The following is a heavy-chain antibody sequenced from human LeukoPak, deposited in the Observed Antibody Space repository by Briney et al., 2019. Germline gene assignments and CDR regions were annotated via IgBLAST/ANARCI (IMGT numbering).Heavy chain of an antibody. Sequence: GGSLRLSCAASGFTFSSYSMNWVRQAPGKGLEWVSYISSRGSSIQYADSVKGRFTISRDNAKNSLYLQMDSLRDDDTAVYYCARTYNSGWYFDYWGQGTLVTVSS. CDR3: ARTYNSGWYFDY. CDR1: GFTFSSYS. D-gene: IGHD6-19*01. CDR2: ISSRGSSI. J-gene: IGHJ4*02. V-gene: IGHV3-48*02.